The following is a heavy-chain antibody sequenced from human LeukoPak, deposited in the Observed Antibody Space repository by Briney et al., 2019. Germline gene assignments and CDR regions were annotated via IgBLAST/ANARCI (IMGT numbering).Heavy chain of an antibody. CDR3: ARDILDPSPQGDFDY. CDR1: GYTFTSYG. D-gene: IGHD1-1*01. J-gene: IGHJ4*02. V-gene: IGHV1-18*01. CDR2: ISAYNGNT. Sequence: ASVKVSCKASGYTFTSYGISWVRQAPGQGLEWMGWISAYNGNTNYAQKLQGRVTMTTDTSTSTAYMELRSLRSDDTAVYYCARDILDPSPQGDFDYWGQGTLVTVSS.